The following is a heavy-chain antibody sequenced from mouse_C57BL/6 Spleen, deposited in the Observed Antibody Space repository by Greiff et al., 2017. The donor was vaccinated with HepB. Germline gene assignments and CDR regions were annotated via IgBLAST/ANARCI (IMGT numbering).Heavy chain of an antibody. J-gene: IGHJ4*01. V-gene: IGHV14-4*01. Sequence: EVQLQQSGAELVRPGASVKLSCTASGFNIKDDYMHWVKQRPEQGLEWIGWIDPENGATEYASKSQGKATITADTSSKTAYLQLSSLTSEDTAVYYCTTCVATVVATKRYAMDYWGQGTSVTVSS. CDR1: GFNIKDDY. CDR3: TTCVATVVATKRYAMDY. D-gene: IGHD1-1*01. CDR2: IDPENGAT.